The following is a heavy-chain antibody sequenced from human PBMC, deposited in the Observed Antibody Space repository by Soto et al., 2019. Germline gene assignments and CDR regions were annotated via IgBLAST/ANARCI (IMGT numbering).Heavy chain of an antibody. J-gene: IGHJ5*02. V-gene: IGHV1-3*01. CDR2: INAGNGNT. D-gene: IGHD3-10*01. CDR3: AETEVTMVRGVIKSYWFDP. Sequence: ASVKVSCKASGYTFTSYAMHWVRQAPGQRLEWMGWINAGNGNTKYSQKLQGRVTMTTDTSTSTAYMELRSLRSDDTAVYYCAETEVTMVRGVIKSYWFDPWGQGTLVTVS. CDR1: GYTFTSYA.